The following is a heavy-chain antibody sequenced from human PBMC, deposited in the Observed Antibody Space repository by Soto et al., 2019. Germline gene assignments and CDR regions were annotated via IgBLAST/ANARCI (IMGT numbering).Heavy chain of an antibody. CDR2: IIPIFGTA. V-gene: IGHV1-69*01. Sequence: QVQLVQSGAEVKKPGSSVKVSCKASGGTFSSYAISWVRQAPGQGLEWMGGIIPIFGTANYAQKFQGRVTITADESTSTAYMELSSLRSEDTAVYYCARVSSGYYPTYYYYGMDVWGQGTTVTVSS. CDR3: ARVSSGYYPTYYYYGMDV. CDR1: GGTFSSYA. J-gene: IGHJ6*02. D-gene: IGHD3-22*01.